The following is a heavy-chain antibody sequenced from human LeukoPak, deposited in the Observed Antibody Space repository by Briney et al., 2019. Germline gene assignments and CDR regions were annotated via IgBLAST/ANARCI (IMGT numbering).Heavy chain of an antibody. CDR2: ISSSSSYI. CDR3: AGDYDILTGYSQGDY. CDR1: GFTVITND. J-gene: IGHJ4*02. D-gene: IGHD3-9*01. V-gene: IGHV3-21*01. Sequence: GGSLRLSCAASGFTVITNDMTWVRQAPGKGLEWVSSISSSSSYIYYADSVKGRFTISRDNAKNSLYLQMNSLRAEDTAVYYCAGDYDILTGYSQGDYWCQGTLVTVSS.